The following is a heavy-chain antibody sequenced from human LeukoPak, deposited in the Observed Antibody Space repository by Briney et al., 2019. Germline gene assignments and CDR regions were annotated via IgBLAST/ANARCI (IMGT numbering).Heavy chain of an antibody. J-gene: IGHJ3*02. V-gene: IGHV3-30*03. CDR1: EFTFNNYG. CDR2: ISKDGSNE. CDR3: ARDGSIVGATTDAFDI. D-gene: IGHD1-26*01. Sequence: GGSLRLSCSASEFTFNNYGMHWVRQAPGKGLEWVALISKDGSNEYYADSVKGRFTISRDNSKNTLDLQMNSLRAEDTAVYYCARDGSIVGATTDAFDIWGQGTMVTVSS.